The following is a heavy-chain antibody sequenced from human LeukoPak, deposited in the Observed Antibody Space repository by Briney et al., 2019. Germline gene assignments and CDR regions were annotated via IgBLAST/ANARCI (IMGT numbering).Heavy chain of an antibody. CDR2: IYTSGST. CDR3: ARDYGGWYYFDY. V-gene: IGHV4-61*02. J-gene: IGHJ4*02. D-gene: IGHD6-19*01. CDR1: GGSISSGSYY. Sequence: SETLSLTCTVSGGSISSGSYYWSWIRQPAGKGLEWIGRIYTSGSTNYNPSLKSRVTISVDTSKNQFSLELSSVTAADTALYYCARDYGGWYYFDYWGQGTLVTVSS.